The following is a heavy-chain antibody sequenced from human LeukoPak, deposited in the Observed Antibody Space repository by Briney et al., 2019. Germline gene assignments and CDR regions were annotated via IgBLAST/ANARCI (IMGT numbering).Heavy chain of an antibody. CDR3: ARDFAQYGDYGGYFDY. CDR2: IIPIFGTA. J-gene: IGHJ4*02. V-gene: IGHV1-69*01. Sequence: SVKLSCTASGGTFSSYAISWVRQAPGQGLEWMGGIIPIFGTANYAQKFQGRVTITADESTSTAYMELSSLRSEDTAVYYCARDFAQYGDYGGYFDYWGQGTLVTVSS. D-gene: IGHD4-17*01. CDR1: GGTFSSYA.